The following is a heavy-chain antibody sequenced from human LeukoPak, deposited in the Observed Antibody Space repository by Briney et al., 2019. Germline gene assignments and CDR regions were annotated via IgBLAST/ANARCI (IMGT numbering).Heavy chain of an antibody. CDR1: GFTFSNYA. Sequence: GGSLRLSCAASGFTFSNYAMSWVRQAPGKGLEWVSAISGSGGSTYYADSVKGRFTISRDNSKNTLYLQMNSLRAEDTAVYYCAKLGKRVPVALFDYWGQGTLVTVSS. CDR2: ISGSGGST. CDR3: AKLGKRVPVALFDY. D-gene: IGHD2-2*01. V-gene: IGHV3-23*01. J-gene: IGHJ4*02.